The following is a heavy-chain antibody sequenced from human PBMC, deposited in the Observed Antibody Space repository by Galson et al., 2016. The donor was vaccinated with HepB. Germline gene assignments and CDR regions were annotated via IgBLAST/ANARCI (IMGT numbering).Heavy chain of an antibody. D-gene: IGHD3-22*01. CDR2: VSDNT. V-gene: IGHV3-23*01. J-gene: IGHJ4*02. CDR3: AKGVSNYYDSSSGYYYLRGTSYFDH. CDR1: GFTFSSYA. Sequence: SLRLSCAASGFTFSSYAMTCVRQAPGKGLEWVSTVSDNTYYADSVKGRFTISRDNSKDTLSLQMNSLRAEDTAVYYCAKGVSNYYDSSSGYYYLRGTSYFDHWGQGTLVTVSS.